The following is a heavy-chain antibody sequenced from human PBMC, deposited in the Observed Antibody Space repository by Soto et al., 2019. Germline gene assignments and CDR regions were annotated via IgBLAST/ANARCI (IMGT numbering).Heavy chain of an antibody. CDR3: ARLTLEEQWLDAYYYYYYMDV. J-gene: IGHJ6*03. D-gene: IGHD6-19*01. CDR2: IYYSGST. V-gene: IGHV4-59*08. CDR1: GGSISSYY. Sequence: SETLSLTCTVSGGSISSYYWSWIRQPPGKGLEWIGYIYYSGSTNYNPSLKSRVTISVDTSKNQFSLKLSSVTAADTAVYYCARLTLEEQWLDAYYYYYYMDVWGKGTTVTVSS.